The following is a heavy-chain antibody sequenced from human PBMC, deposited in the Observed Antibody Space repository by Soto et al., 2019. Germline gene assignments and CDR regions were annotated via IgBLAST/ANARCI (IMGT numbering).Heavy chain of an antibody. V-gene: IGHV3-23*01. CDR2: ISGSGGST. CDR1: GFTFSSYA. Sequence: GGSLRLSCAASGFTFSSYAMSWVRQAPGKGLEWVSAISGSGGSTYYADSVKGRFTISRDNSKNTLYLQMNSLRAEDTAVYYCAKDTFSGDIVVVVAAPADYRGQGTLVTVSS. CDR3: AKDTFSGDIVVVVAAPADY. D-gene: IGHD2-15*01. J-gene: IGHJ4*02.